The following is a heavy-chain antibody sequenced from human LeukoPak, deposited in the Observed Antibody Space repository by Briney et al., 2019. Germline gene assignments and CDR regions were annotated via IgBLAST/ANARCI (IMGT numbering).Heavy chain of an antibody. CDR1: GSTFTDYP. Sequence: GGSLRLSCAASGSTFTDYPMNWVRQAPGRGLEWVANIRTSAASAYNTNYADSVQGRVIISRDDAKKTLYLHMNGLRDDDTAVYYCARDQRFAFDYWGQGILVTVSS. D-gene: IGHD3-16*01. V-gene: IGHV3-48*02. CDR3: ARDQRFAFDY. J-gene: IGHJ4*02. CDR2: IRTSAASAY.